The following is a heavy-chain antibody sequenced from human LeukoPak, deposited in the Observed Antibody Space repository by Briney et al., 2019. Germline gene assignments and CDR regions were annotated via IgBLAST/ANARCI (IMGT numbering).Heavy chain of an antibody. Sequence: GGSLRLSCAASGFTFSTYAMSWVRQAPGKGLEWVSTISGSGGSTYYADSVKGRLTISRDNSKNTLYLQMNSLRAEDTAVYYCARDVGSGWFDYWGQGTLVTVSS. J-gene: IGHJ4*02. CDR2: ISGSGGST. CDR3: ARDVGSGWFDY. CDR1: GFTFSTYA. V-gene: IGHV3-23*01. D-gene: IGHD6-19*01.